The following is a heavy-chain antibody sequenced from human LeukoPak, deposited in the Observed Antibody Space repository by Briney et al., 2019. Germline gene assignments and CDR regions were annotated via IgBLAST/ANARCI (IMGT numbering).Heavy chain of an antibody. CDR2: INPSGGST. CDR1: GYTFTSYY. D-gene: IGHD2-2*01. J-gene: IGHJ4*02. V-gene: IGHV1-46*01. Sequence: GASVKVPCKASGYTFTSYYMHWVRQAPGQGLEWMGIINPSGGSTSYAQKFQGRVTMTRDTSTSTVYMELSSLRPEDTAVYYCARGGDIVVVPAASRFDYWGQGTLVTVSS. CDR3: ARGGDIVVVPAASRFDY.